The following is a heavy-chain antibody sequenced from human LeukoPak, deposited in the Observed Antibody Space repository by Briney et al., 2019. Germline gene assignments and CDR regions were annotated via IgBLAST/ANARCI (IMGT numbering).Heavy chain of an antibody. CDR2: ISAYNGNT. V-gene: IGHV1-18*04. CDR3: ARELRYNWNEILDY. J-gene: IGHJ4*02. CDR1: GYTFTSYG. Sequence: ASVKVSCKASGYTFTSYGISWVRQAPGQALEWMGWISAYNGNTNYAQKLQGRVTMTTDTSTSTAYMELRSLRSDDTAVYYCARELRYNWNEILDYWGQGTLVTVSS. D-gene: IGHD1-1*01.